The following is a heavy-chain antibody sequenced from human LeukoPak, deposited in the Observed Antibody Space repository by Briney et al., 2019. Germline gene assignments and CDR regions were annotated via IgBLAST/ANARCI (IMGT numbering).Heavy chain of an antibody. V-gene: IGHV3-30*02. D-gene: IGHD5-18*01. CDR1: GFTFSDYG. Sequence: GGSLRLSCAASGFTFSDYGMNWVRQTPGKGLEWLAFIQNDGSNTFYADSVKGRFTISRDNSKNTLYLQMNSLRAEDTAVYYCAKLGRLIQLFGLFDYWGQGTLVTVSS. CDR2: IQNDGSNT. J-gene: IGHJ4*02. CDR3: AKLGRLIQLFGLFDY.